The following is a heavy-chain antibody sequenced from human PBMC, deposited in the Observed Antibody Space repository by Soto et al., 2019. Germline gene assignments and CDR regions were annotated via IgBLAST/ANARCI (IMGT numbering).Heavy chain of an antibody. Sequence: QVPLVQSGAEVKKPGSSVKVSCKASGGTFSSYAISWVRQAPGQGLEWMGGIIPIFGTANYAQKFQGRVTITADESTSTAYMELSSLRSEDTAVYYCARGYSYGPEYYYYYGMDVWGQGTTVTVSS. CDR2: IIPIFGTA. D-gene: IGHD5-18*01. V-gene: IGHV1-69*01. J-gene: IGHJ6*02. CDR3: ARGYSYGPEYYYYYGMDV. CDR1: GGTFSSYA.